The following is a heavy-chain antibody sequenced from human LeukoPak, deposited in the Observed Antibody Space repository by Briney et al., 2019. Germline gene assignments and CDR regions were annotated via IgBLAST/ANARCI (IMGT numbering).Heavy chain of an antibody. V-gene: IGHV4-59*01. J-gene: IGHJ4*02. CDR1: GGSISSYY. CDR2: IYYSGST. CDR3: ARVVGATTFDY. Sequence: SETLSLTCTVSGGSISSYYWSWIRQPPGKGLEWIGYIYYSGSTNYNPSLKSRVTISVDTSKNQFSLKLSSVTAADTAVYYCARVVGATTFDYWGQGTLVTVSS. D-gene: IGHD1-26*01.